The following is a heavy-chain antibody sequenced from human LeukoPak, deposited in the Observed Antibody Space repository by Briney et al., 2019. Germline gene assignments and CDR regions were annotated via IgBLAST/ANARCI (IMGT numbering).Heavy chain of an antibody. CDR2: IKQDGSEK. CDR1: GFTFSNYW. CDR3: ARGGEY. J-gene: IGHJ4*02. V-gene: IGHV3-7*01. Sequence: PGGSLRLSCAASGFTFSNYWMNWVRQAPGKGLEWVANIKQDGSEKYYLDSVKGRFTISRDNAKNSLYLQMNSLRVEDTAMYYCARGGEYWGQGTLVTVSS. D-gene: IGHD3-10*01.